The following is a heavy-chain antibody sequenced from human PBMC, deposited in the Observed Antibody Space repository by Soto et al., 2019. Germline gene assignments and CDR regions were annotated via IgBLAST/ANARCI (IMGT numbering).Heavy chain of an antibody. CDR2: INAGNGNT. V-gene: IGHV1-3*05. D-gene: IGHD2-21*02. CDR3: AGAWVVVTAPDY. CDR1: GYTFTSYA. J-gene: IGHJ4*02. Sequence: QVQLVQSGAEEKKPGASVKVSCKASGYTFTSYAMHWVRQAPGQRLEWMGWINAGNGNTKYSQKFQGRVTITRDTSASTAYMELSSLRSEDTAGYYSAGAWVVVTAPDYWGQGTLVTVSS.